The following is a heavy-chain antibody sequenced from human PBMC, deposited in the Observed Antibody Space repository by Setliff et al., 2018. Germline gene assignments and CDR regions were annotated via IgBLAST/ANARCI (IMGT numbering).Heavy chain of an antibody. CDR2: IRPLRGDT. D-gene: IGHD1-7*01. CDR1: GYIFSAYH. CDR3: ARAPSGTGFYHFFSYMDV. V-gene: IGHV1-2*02. Sequence: ASVKVSCKASGYIFSAYHVHWVRQAPGQGPEWVGCIRPLRGDTKSAQKFQGRLTMTGDASINTAFMELTGLTSDDTAVYCCARAPSGTGFYHFFSYMDVWGKGTTVTVSS. J-gene: IGHJ6*03.